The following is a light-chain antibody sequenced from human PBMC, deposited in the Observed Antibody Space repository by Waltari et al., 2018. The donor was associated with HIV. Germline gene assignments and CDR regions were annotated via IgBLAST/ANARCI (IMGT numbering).Light chain of an antibody. V-gene: IGLV4-69*01. Sequence: QLVLTQSPSASASLRASVKLTCTLSSAHTTYAIAWHQQQPEKGPRFLMNVNSDGSHTRGDGIPVRFSGSSSGAQRYLTISSLQSADEADYYCQTWGTGIVVFGGGTKLTVL. CDR2: VNSDGSH. CDR1: SAHTTYA. CDR3: QTWGTGIVV. J-gene: IGLJ2*01.